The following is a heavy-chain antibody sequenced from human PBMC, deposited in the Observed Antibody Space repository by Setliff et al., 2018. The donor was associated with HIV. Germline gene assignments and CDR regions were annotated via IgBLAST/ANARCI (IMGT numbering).Heavy chain of an antibody. V-gene: IGHV4-4*07. D-gene: IGHD3-16*01. CDR1: TDSISNSH. Sequence: SETLSLTCSVSTDSISNSHWSWMRQTAGKGLEWIGRIFGSGTTHYNPSLESRVTMSIDTAKKQFFLRLNSVTAADTAVYFCARDRSKYGTGGSAYNWFDPGGPGTLVTVSS. J-gene: IGHJ5*02. CDR3: ARDRSKYGTGGSAYNWFDP. CDR2: IFGSGTT.